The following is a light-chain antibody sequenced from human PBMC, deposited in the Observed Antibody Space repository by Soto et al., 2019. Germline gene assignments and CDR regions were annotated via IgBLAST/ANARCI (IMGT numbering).Light chain of an antibody. CDR2: WAS. V-gene: IGKV4-1*01. CDR1: QSVLYSSNNKNY. J-gene: IGKJ4*01. Sequence: DIVMTQSPDSLAVSLGERATINCKSSQSVLYSSNNKNYLAWYQQKPGQPPKLLIYWASTRESGVPDRFSGSGSRTDFTLTISSLQAEDVAVYYSQQYYSTPPTFGGGTKVEIK. CDR3: QQYYSTPPT.